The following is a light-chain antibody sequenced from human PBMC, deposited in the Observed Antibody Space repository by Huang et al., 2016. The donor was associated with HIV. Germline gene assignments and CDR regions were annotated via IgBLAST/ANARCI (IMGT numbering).Light chain of an antibody. J-gene: IGKJ1*01. V-gene: IGKV2-30*02. CDR1: QSLVHRDGNTY. Sequence: DVVMTQSPLSLPVTLGQPASISCRSSQSLVHRDGNTYLNWFQQRPGQSPRRLIYKVSNRDSGVPDRFSGSVSGTDFTLKISRVEAEDVGVYYCMQGTHWPPTFGQGTKVEIK. CDR2: KVS. CDR3: MQGTHWPPT.